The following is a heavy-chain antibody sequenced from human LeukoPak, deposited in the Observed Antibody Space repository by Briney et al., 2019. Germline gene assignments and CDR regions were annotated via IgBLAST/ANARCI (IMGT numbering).Heavy chain of an antibody. CDR2: MKQDGSEK. CDR1: RITSEKSW. D-gene: IGHD3-10*01. V-gene: IGHV3-7*01. J-gene: IGHJ3*01. Sequence: GGSLRLSCVASRITSEKSWINWVRQAPGRGLEWVANMKQDGSEKYYVDSVKGRFTISRDNAKNSLYLQMNSLRAEDTAVYYCARGVRGATQYDAFDLWGQGTMVTVSS. CDR3: ARGVRGATQYDAFDL.